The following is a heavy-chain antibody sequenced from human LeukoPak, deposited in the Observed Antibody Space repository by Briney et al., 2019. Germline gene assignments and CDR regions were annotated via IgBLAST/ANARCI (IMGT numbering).Heavy chain of an antibody. CDR3: ARGRYDILTGYSEFVS. V-gene: IGHV7-4-1*02. Sequence: GASVKVSCKASGYTFTGYLMHWVRQAPRQGLEWMGRINTNTGNPTYAQDFTGRFVFSLDTSVSTAYLQISSLKTEDTAVYYCARGRYDILTGYSEFVSWGQGTLVTVSS. CDR2: INTNTGNP. J-gene: IGHJ4*02. D-gene: IGHD3-9*01. CDR1: GYTFTGYL.